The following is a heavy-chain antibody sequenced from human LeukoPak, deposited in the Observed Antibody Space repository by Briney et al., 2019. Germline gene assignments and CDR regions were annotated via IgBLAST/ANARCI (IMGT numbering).Heavy chain of an antibody. CDR2: IKGKTDGGTT. D-gene: IGHD3-10*01. J-gene: IGHJ6*03. V-gene: IGHV3-15*01. Sequence: GGSLRLSCAASGFTFSNAWMSWVRQAPGKGLEWVGRIKGKTDGGTTDYAAPVKGRFTISRDDSKNTLYLQMKSLKTEDTAVYYCTTEVRGYYYYYMDVWGKGTTVTVSS. CDR1: GFTFSNAW. CDR3: TTEVRGYYYYYMDV.